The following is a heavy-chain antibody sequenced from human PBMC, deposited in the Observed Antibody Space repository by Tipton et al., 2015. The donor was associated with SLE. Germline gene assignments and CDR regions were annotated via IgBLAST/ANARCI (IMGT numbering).Heavy chain of an antibody. V-gene: IGHV1-18*01. CDR3: ARSEMATITY. D-gene: IGHD5-24*01. Sequence: QVQLVQSGDEVKKPGASVKVSCKASGYTFTNYDISWVRQAPGQGLEWMGWISAYNGNSNYAQKLQGRVTMTTDTSTNTAYMELRSLRFDDTAIYYCARSEMATITYWGQGTLVTVSS. CDR2: ISAYNGNS. CDR1: GYTFTNYD. J-gene: IGHJ4*02.